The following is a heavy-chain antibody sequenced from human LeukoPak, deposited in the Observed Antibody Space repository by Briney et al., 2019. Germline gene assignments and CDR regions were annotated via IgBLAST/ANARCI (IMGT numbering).Heavy chain of an antibody. Sequence: SETLSLTCTVSGGSISSYSWSWIRQRQGKGLEWIGYIYFSASTNYNHFLNRQITITVESSKNQYSLTLSLMTAAATAYYCCAREGYSYAHYYYFYTDVWGKGTTVTVP. CDR2: IYFSAST. V-gene: IGHV4-59*01. D-gene: IGHD5-18*01. CDR3: AREGYSYAHYYYFYTDV. CDR1: GGSISSYS. J-gene: IGHJ6*03.